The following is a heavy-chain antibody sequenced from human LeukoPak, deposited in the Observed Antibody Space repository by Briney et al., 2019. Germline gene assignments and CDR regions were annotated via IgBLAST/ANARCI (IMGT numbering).Heavy chain of an antibody. CDR2: ISYDGSNK. D-gene: IGHD3-16*01. CDR3: AKDSTVDYGGSFDY. J-gene: IGHJ4*02. CDR1: GFTFSSYG. V-gene: IGHV3-30*18. Sequence: GGSLRLSCAASGFTFSSYGMHWVRQAPGKGLEWVAVISYDGSNKHYADSVKGRFTISRDNSKNTLYLQMNSLRAEDTAVYYCAKDSTVDYGGSFDYWGQGTLVTVSS.